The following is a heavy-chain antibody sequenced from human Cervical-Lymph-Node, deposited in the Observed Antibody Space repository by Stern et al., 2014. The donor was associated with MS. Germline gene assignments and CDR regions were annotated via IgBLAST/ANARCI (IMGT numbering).Heavy chain of an antibody. CDR1: GFTFSSYG. CDR3: AKVPNSSGYYRHFDY. CDR2: LSFDGSNK. J-gene: IGHJ4*02. D-gene: IGHD3-22*01. Sequence: VQLVESGGGVVQPGRSLRLSCAASGFTFSSYGMHWVRQAPGKGLEWGAVLSFDGSNKYYADSVKGRFTISRDNSKNTLYLQMNSLRAEDTAVYYCAKVPNSSGYYRHFDYWGQGTLVTVSS. V-gene: IGHV3-30*18.